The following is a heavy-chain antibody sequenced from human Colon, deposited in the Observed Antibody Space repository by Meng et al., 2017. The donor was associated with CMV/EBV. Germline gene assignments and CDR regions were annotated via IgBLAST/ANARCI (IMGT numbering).Heavy chain of an antibody. CDR1: GFTFDDYA. CDR3: AKAKYQRLTGAPLGS. J-gene: IGHJ5*02. D-gene: IGHD2-2*01. Sequence: GRSLRLSCAAFGFTFDDYAMFWVRQAPGKGLEWVSAINWDGSRTYYADSVKGRFTISRDNSENSLYLTMNSLRGEDTALYYCAKAKYQRLTGAPLGSWGQGTLVTVSS. CDR2: INWDGSRT. V-gene: IGHV3-43D*03.